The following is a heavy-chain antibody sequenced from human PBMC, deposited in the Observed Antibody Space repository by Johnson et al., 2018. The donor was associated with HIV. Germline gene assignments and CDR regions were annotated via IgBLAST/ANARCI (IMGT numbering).Heavy chain of an antibody. D-gene: IGHD3-3*01. CDR3: ARGRGLQFLEWPTGLWSAFDI. Sequence: QVQLVESGGGLIQPGGSLRLSCAASGFTVSSNYMSWVRQAPGKGLEWVSYIASSDSPIYYADSVKGRFTISRDNAKNSLYLQMNTLRAEDTAVYYCARGRGLQFLEWPTGLWSAFDIWGQGTMVTVSS. CDR2: IASSDSPI. V-gene: IGHV3-11*04. CDR1: GFTVSSNY. J-gene: IGHJ3*02.